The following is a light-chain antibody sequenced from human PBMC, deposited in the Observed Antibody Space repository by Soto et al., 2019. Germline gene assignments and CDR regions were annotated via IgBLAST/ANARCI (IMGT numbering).Light chain of an antibody. V-gene: IGKV3-20*01. CDR2: GTS. CDR1: QSVSSNS. Sequence: EIVLTQSPGTLHLSPGERATLSCRASQSVSSNSLTWYQQRPGQAPRLLIYGTSNRATGIPDRFSGSGSGTDFTLTITRLEPEDFAVYFCQQYVGPPLTFGGGTKVEIK. J-gene: IGKJ4*01. CDR3: QQYVGPPLT.